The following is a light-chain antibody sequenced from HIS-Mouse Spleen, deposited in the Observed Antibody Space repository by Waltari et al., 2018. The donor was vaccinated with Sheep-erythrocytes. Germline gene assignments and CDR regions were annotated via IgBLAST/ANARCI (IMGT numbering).Light chain of an antibody. Sequence: DIQLTQSPSYLSASVGDRVTITCRASQSISSYLTWYQQKPGKAPKLLIYAASSLQSGVPSRFSGSGSGTDFTLTISSLQPEDFATYYCQQSYSTPPTFGGGTKVEIK. V-gene: IGKV1-39*01. CDR1: QSISSY. CDR2: AAS. J-gene: IGKJ4*01. CDR3: QQSYSTPPT.